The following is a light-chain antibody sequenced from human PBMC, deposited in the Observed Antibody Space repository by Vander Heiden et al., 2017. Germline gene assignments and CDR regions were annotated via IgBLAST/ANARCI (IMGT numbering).Light chain of an antibody. CDR3: SSYGGSNNLL. V-gene: IGLV2-8*01. CDR2: EVT. CDR1: SSDGGGYNY. J-gene: IGLJ2*01. Sequence: QSALTQPPSASGSPGQYATIPCTGPSSDGGGYNYVSWYQQNPGKAPQLMVYEVTKRPSGVPERFSGSKSGNTAYLTVSGLQAEDEADYYCSSYGGSNNLLFGGGTKLTVL.